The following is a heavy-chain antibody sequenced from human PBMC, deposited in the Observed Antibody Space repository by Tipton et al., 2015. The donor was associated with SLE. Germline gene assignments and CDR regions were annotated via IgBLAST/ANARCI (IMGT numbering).Heavy chain of an antibody. V-gene: IGHV4-59*01. CDR2: IYYSGTT. D-gene: IGHD6-6*01. CDR3: ARGVAARGDY. J-gene: IGHJ4*02. CDR1: GASISTFY. Sequence: LRLSCTVSGASISTFYWSWIRQPPGKGLEWIGFIYYSGTTNNNPSLKSRVTISVDTSKNQFSLKLSSVTAADTAVYYCARGVAARGDYWGQGTLVTVSS.